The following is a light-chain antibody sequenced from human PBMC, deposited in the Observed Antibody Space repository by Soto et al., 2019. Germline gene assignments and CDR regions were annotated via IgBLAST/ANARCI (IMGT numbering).Light chain of an antibody. CDR2: GPS. CDR1: QNINSN. CDR3: QQYNNWPPWT. V-gene: IGKV3-15*01. J-gene: IGKJ1*01. Sequence: EIVMTHSPATLSVSPWEIVTLSCRASQNINSNLAWYQQKIGQPPRLLIYGPSTRATGIPARFSGSGSGTEFTLTISSLQSEDFAVYYCQQYNNWPPWTFGQGTKVDIK.